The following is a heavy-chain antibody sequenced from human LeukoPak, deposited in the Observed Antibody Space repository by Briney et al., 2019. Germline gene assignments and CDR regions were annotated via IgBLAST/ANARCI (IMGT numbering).Heavy chain of an antibody. CDR3: AAVATPGTWNAFDI. CDR1: GFTVGSNY. J-gene: IGHJ3*02. CDR2: LYSGGGT. D-gene: IGHD6-13*01. Sequence: GGSLRLSCAASGFTVGSNYMSWVRQAPGTGLEWVSILYSGGGTNYAESVKGRFTISRDNSKNTLYLQMNSLRAEDTAVYFCAAVATPGTWNAFDIWGQGTMVTVSS. V-gene: IGHV3-53*01.